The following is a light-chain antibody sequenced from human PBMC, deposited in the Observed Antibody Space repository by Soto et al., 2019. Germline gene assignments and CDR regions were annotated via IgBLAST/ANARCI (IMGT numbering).Light chain of an antibody. CDR1: QSVSSY. V-gene: IGKV3-11*01. CDR3: QQRSNWPT. CDR2: DAS. J-gene: IGKJ5*01. Sequence: EIVLTQSPATLSLSPGERATLSCRASQSVSSYLAWYQQKPGQAPSLLIYDASNRATGIPARFSGSGSGTYFTLTISSLEPEDLAVYYCQQRSNWPTFGQGTRLEIK.